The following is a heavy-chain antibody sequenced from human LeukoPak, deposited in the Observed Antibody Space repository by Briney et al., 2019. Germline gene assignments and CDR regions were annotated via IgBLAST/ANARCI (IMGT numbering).Heavy chain of an antibody. CDR1: GYTFTGYY. CDR2: INPNSGDT. Sequence: ASVKVSCKASGYTFTGYYLHWVRQAPGQGLEWMGWINPNSGDTNYAQKFQGWVTMTRDTSISTAYMELSRLTSDDTAVYYCAREGGPYRPLDYSGQGTLVTVSS. V-gene: IGHV1-2*04. CDR3: AREGGPYRPLDY. J-gene: IGHJ4*02.